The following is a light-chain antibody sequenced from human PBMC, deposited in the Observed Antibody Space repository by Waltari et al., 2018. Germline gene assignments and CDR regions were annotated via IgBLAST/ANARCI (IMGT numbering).Light chain of an antibody. CDR1: QNIRTH. Sequence: DIQMTQSPSSLSASVGDTVTVTCRASQNIRTHLNWYQQKPATAPKLQIYGGTTLQRGVPSRFSGSASGTDFTLTVSNLQPDDFAIYFCQQSFSSPWTFGQGTRV. CDR2: GGT. J-gene: IGKJ1*01. V-gene: IGKV1-39*01. CDR3: QQSFSSPWT.